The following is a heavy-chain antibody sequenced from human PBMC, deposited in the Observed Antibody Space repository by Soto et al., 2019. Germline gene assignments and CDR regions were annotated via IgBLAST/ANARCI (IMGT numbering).Heavy chain of an antibody. V-gene: IGHV1-58*01. CDR2: IVVGSGNT. Sequence: ASVKVSCKASGFTFTSSAVQCVRQARGQRLEWIGWIVVGSGNTNYAQKFQERVTITRDMSTSTAYMELSSLRSEDTAVYYCAADHDFWSGYYNWFDPWGQGTLVTVPQ. CDR3: AADHDFWSGYYNWFDP. J-gene: IGHJ5*02. D-gene: IGHD3-3*01. CDR1: GFTFTSSA.